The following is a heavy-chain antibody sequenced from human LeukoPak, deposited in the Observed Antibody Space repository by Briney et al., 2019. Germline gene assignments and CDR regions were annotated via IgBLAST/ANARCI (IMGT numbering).Heavy chain of an antibody. D-gene: IGHD3-22*01. J-gene: IGHJ3*02. Sequence: ASVKVSCKGSGYTFSSYSISWVRQAPRQGLEWMGWISTYNGNTHYAQKIQGRVTMTTDTPTSTAYMELRSLRSDDTAVYYCASANYYDSVGYYGGDAFDIWGQGTMVTVSS. CDR3: ASANYYDSVGYYGGDAFDI. CDR2: ISTYNGNT. CDR1: GYTFSSYS. V-gene: IGHV1-18*01.